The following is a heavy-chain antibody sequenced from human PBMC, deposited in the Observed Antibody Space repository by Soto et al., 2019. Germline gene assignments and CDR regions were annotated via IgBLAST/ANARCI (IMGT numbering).Heavy chain of an antibody. CDR3: ARGPRSYNWNGGSHYYGMYV. CDR1: GGTVSSYA. D-gene: IGHD1-20*01. CDR2: IIPIFGTA. V-gene: IGHV1-69*06. J-gene: IGHJ6*02. Sequence: SVKVSCKASGGTVSSYAISWVRQAPGQGLEWMGGIIPIFGTANYAQKFQGRVTITADKSTSTAYMELSSRRSEDTAVYYFARGPRSYNWNGGSHYYGMYVWGQGTTVTVSS.